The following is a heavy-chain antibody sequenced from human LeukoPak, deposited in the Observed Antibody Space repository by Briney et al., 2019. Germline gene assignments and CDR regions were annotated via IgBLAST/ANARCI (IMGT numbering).Heavy chain of an antibody. CDR2: IHDSGST. CDR3: ARGVDPETSDDGGY. J-gene: IGHJ4*02. Sequence: SETLSLTCTVSGASISSGGYHWNWIRQPPGKGLEWIGFIHDSGSTYYNPSLKSRVSISRDTSKNQLSLKLSSVTAADTAVYYCARGVDPETSDDGGYWGQGTLVTVSS. CDR1: GASISSGGYH. D-gene: IGHD4-11*01. V-gene: IGHV4-61*08.